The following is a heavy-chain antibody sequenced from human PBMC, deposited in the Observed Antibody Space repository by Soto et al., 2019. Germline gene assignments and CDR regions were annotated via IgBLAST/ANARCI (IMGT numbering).Heavy chain of an antibody. J-gene: IGHJ4*02. CDR2: VYRTGST. V-gene: IGHV4-4*02. CDR1: GGSISTSNW. Sequence: QVQLQESGPGLVKPSVTLSLTCAVSGGSISTSNWWSWVRQPPGKGLEWIGEVYRTGSTNNNPSLVSPQTISVDKSNNQSSLKLTSATAAETAVYYYARSRATIAAAAIFDCWGQGTLVTVSS. CDR3: ARSRATIAAAAIFDC. D-gene: IGHD6-13*01.